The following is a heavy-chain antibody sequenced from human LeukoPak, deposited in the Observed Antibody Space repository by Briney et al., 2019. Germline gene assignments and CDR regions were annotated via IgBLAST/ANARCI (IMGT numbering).Heavy chain of an antibody. CDR3: ARAPDYSSAYYYYGMGV. J-gene: IGHJ6*02. D-gene: IGHD4-11*01. V-gene: IGHV3-21*04. CDR1: GFTFSSYS. CDR2: ISSSSSYI. Sequence: PGGSLRLSCAASGFTFSSYSMNWVRQAPGKGLEWVSSISSSSSYIYYADSVKGRFTISRDNAKNSLYLQMNSLRAEDTAVYYCARAPDYSSAYYYYGMGVWGQGTTVTVSS.